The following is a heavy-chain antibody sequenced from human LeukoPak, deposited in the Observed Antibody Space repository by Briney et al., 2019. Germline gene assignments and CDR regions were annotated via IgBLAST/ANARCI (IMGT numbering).Heavy chain of an antibody. CDR3: AREGYCSSTSCYAGSYYYYYGMDV. V-gene: IGHV1-18*01. D-gene: IGHD2-2*01. CDR1: GYTFTSYG. J-gene: IGHJ6*02. CDR2: ISAYNGNT. Sequence: GASVKVSCKASGYTFTSYGISWVRQAPGQGLEWMGWISAYNGNTNYAQKLQGRVTMTTDTSTSTAYMELRSLRSDDTAVYYCAREGYCSSTSCYAGSYYYYYGMDVWGQGTTVTVSS.